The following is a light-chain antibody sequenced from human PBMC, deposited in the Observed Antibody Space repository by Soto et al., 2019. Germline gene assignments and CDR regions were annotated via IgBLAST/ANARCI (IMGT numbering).Light chain of an antibody. CDR2: AAS. Sequence: DIQMTQSPSSLSASVGDRVTITCRASQSISSYLNWYQQKPGKAPKLLIYAASSLQSGVPSRFTGSGSGTDFTLTISSLQPEDFATYFCQQIYSATLPFGGGTKVDIX. CDR3: QQIYSATLP. J-gene: IGKJ4*01. CDR1: QSISSY. V-gene: IGKV1-39*01.